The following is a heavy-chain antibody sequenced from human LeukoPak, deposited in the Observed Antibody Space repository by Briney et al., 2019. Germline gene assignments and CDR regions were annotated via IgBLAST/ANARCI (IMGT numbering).Heavy chain of an antibody. D-gene: IGHD2-2*02. CDR2: INHSGST. CDR3: ARFRGVPAAIFAIWDAFDI. J-gene: IGHJ3*02. Sequence: SETLSLTCAVYGGSFSGYYWSWIRQPPGKGQEWIGEINHSGSTNYNPSLKSRVTISVDTSKNQFSLKLSSVTAADTAVYYCARFRGVPAAIFAIWDAFDIWGQGTMVTVSS. CDR1: GGSFSGYY. V-gene: IGHV4-34*01.